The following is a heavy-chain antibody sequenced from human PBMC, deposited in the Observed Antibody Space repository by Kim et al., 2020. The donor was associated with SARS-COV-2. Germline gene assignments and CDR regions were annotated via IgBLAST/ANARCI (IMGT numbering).Heavy chain of an antibody. Sequence: ASVKVSCKASEYSFASYGVQWVRQAPGQSLQWLGWINAYDGRAKSSEELQGRVTFTRDASANTAYMELRSLRSEDTAIYYCARGAYSGSGSGDFFYWGQG. V-gene: IGHV1-3*01. CDR2: INAYDGRA. D-gene: IGHD3-10*01. CDR1: EYSFASYG. CDR3: ARGAYSGSGSGDFFY. J-gene: IGHJ4*02.